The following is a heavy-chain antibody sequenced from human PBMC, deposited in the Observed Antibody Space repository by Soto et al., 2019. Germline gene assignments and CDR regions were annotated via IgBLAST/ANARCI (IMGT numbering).Heavy chain of an antibody. D-gene: IGHD3-3*01. V-gene: IGHV1-18*01. J-gene: IGHJ6*02. CDR1: GYTFTSYG. CDR2: ISAYNGNT. CDR3: ARVEGPYDFWSGYYKEKYYYYYYGMDV. Sequence: VASVKVSCKASGYTFTSYGISWVRQAPGQGLEWMGWISAYNGNTNYAQKLQGRVTMTTDTSTSTAYMELRSLRSDDTAVYYCARVEGPYDFWSGYYKEKYYYYYYGMDVWGQGTTVTVSS.